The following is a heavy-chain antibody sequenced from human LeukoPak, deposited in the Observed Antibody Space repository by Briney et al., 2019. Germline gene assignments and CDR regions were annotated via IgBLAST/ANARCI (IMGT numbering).Heavy chain of an antibody. J-gene: IGHJ4*02. CDR2: INPSGGST. V-gene: IGHV1-46*01. CDR3: ARDQFCSGGSCYLFDY. Sequence: GASVKVSCKASGHTFTSYYMHWVRQAPGQGLEWMGIINPSGGSTSYAQKFQGGVTMTRDTSTSTVYMELSSLRSEDTAVYYCARDQFCSGGSCYLFDYWGQGTLVTVSS. CDR1: GHTFTSYY. D-gene: IGHD2-15*01.